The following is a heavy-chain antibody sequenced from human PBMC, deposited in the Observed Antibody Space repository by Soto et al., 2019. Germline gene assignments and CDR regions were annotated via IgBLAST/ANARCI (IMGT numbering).Heavy chain of an antibody. V-gene: IGHV1-69*01. Sequence: ASVKVSCKASGGTFSSYAISWVRQAPGQGLEWMGGIIPIFGTANYAQKFQGRVTITADESTSTAYMELSSLRSEDTAVYYCARDQVTMVRGYEGYYGMDVWGQGTTVTVSS. CDR1: GGTFSSYA. J-gene: IGHJ6*02. D-gene: IGHD3-10*01. CDR2: IIPIFGTA. CDR3: ARDQVTMVRGYEGYYGMDV.